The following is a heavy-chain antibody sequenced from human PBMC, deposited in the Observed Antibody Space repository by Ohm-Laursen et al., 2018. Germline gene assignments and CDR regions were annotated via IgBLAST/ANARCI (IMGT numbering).Heavy chain of an antibody. V-gene: IGHV1-18*01. D-gene: IGHD1-26*01. Sequence: GASVKVSCKASGYTFTSYGISWVRQAPGQGLEWMGWINANTGNTIYKQNFQGRATMTTDTSTRTAYMELRSLRSDDTAVYYCVGWPGSWSYWGQGTRVTVSS. CDR3: VGWPGSWSY. J-gene: IGHJ4*02. CDR2: INANTGNT. CDR1: GYTFTSYG.